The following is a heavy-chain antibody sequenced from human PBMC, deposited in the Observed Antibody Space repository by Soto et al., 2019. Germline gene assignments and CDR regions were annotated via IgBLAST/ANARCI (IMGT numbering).Heavy chain of an antibody. J-gene: IGHJ1*01. CDR2: ISAGSEGA. CDR3: ARDLWWYLH. V-gene: IGHV3-23*01. CDR1: GFSFTSHA. D-gene: IGHD2-15*01. Sequence: EVQLLESGGGLVQPGGALRLSCAASGFSFTSHAMSWVRQAPGKGLQWISSISAGSEGAYYADSVKGRFTISRDNSNNTLYLHVNSLRAEDTAVYYCARDLWWYLHWGQGTLVTVSS.